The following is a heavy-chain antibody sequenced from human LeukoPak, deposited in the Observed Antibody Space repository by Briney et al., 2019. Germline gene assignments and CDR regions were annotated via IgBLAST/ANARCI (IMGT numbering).Heavy chain of an antibody. CDR3: ASPYYYDSSGYYLFADAFDI. CDR1: GGTFSSYA. CDR2: IIPIFGTA. D-gene: IGHD3-22*01. J-gene: IGHJ3*02. V-gene: IGHV1-69*13. Sequence: SVKVSCKASGGTFSSYAISWVRQAPGQGLEWMGGIIPIFGTANYAQKFQGRVTITADESTSTAYMELSSLRSEDTAVYYCASPYYYDSSGYYLFADAFDIWGQGTMVTVSS.